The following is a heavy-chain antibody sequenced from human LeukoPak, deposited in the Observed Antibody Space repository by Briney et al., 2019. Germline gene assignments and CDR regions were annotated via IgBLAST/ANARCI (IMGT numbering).Heavy chain of an antibody. Sequence: AGSLRLSCAASGFPFSSYGMHWIRQAPGKGLELVAFIRYYGSNKYYADSVKGRFTISRDTSKNTVYLQMNSLRAEDMAVYYCAKDHYDFWSGYYIHFDYWGQGTLVTVSS. CDR3: AKDHYDFWSGYYIHFDY. V-gene: IGHV3-30*02. J-gene: IGHJ4*02. D-gene: IGHD3-3*01. CDR2: IRYYGSNK. CDR1: GFPFSSYG.